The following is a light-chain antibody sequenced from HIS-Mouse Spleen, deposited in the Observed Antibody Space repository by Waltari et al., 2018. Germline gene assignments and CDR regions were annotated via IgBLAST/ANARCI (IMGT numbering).Light chain of an antibody. V-gene: IGLV2-11*01. Sequence: QSALTQPRSVSGSPGQSVTISCTGTSSDVGGYNYVPWYQQHPGKAPKLMIYDVSKRPSGVPDRFSGSKSGNTASLTISGLQPEDEADYYCCSYAGSYTYVFGTGTKVTVL. CDR1: SSDVGGYNY. CDR2: DVS. CDR3: CSYAGSYTYV. J-gene: IGLJ1*01.